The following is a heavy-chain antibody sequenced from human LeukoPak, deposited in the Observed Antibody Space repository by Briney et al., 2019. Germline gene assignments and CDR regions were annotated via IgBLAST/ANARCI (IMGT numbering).Heavy chain of an antibody. J-gene: IGHJ4*02. CDR3: ARFCIAAAGTEQWLRRDFDY. CDR2: IIPIFGTA. D-gene: IGHD6-13*01. Sequence: ASVKVSCKASGGTFSSYAISWVRQAPGQGLEWMGGIIPIFGTANYAQKFQGRVTITADKSTSTAYMELSSLRAEDTAVYYCARFCIAAAGTEQWLRRDFDYWGQGTLVTVSS. CDR1: GGTFSSYA. V-gene: IGHV1-69*06.